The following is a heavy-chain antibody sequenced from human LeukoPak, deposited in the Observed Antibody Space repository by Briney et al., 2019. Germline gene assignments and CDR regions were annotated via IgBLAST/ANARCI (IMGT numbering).Heavy chain of an antibody. J-gene: IGHJ4*02. Sequence: GGSLRLSCAASGFTFSSYEMNWVRQAPGKGLEWVSYISSSGSTIYYADSVKGRFTISRDNAKNSLYLKMNSLRAEDTAVYYCARTLRVWFGELPTPNFDYWGQGTLVTVSS. CDR1: GFTFSSYE. CDR2: ISSSGSTI. CDR3: ARTLRVWFGELPTPNFDY. D-gene: IGHD3-10*01. V-gene: IGHV3-48*03.